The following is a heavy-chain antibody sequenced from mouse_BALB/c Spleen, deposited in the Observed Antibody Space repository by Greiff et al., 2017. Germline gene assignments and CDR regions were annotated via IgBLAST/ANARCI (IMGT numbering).Heavy chain of an antibody. J-gene: IGHJ3*01. CDR1: GYTFTSYW. CDR3: ASPLGWFAY. V-gene: IGHV1S81*02. D-gene: IGHD3-1*01. CDR2: INPSNGRT. Sequence: VQLQQPGAELVKPGASVKLSCTASGYTFTSYWMHWVKQRPGQGLEWIGEINPSNGRTNYNEKFKSKATLTVDKSSSTAYMQLSSLTSEDSAVYYCASPLGWFAYWGQGTLVTVSA.